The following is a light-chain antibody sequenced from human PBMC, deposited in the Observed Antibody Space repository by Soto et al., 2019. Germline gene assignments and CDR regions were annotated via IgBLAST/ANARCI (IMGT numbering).Light chain of an antibody. CDR3: QHYNNWPPWT. V-gene: IGKV3-15*01. CDR2: GAS. CDR1: QRISSN. Sequence: EVLMTQSPATLSVSPGERATLSCRASQRISSNLAWYQQRPGQAPRLLIYGASTRAPGIPARFSGSGSETEFTLTISSLQSEDFAVYYCQHYNNWPPWTFGQGTKVDIK. J-gene: IGKJ1*01.